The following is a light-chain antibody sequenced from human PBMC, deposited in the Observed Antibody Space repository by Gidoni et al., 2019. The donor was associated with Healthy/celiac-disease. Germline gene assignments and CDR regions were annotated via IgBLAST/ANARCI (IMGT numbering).Light chain of an antibody. V-gene: IGKV1-39*01. CDR2: AAS. J-gene: IGKJ3*01. Sequence: DIQMTQSPSSLSASVGDRVPITCRASQSISSYLNWYQQKPGKAPKLLIYAASSLQSGVPSRFSGSGSGTDFTLTISSLQPEDFATHYCQPSYSTPFTFGPWTKVDIK. CDR1: QSISSY. CDR3: QPSYSTPFT.